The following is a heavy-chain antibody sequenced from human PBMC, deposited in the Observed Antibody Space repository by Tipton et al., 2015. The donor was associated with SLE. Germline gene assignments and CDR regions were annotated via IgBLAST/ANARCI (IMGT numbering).Heavy chain of an antibody. CDR1: GFTFSNAW. J-gene: IGHJ4*02. Sequence: SLRLSCAASGFTFSNAWMSWVRQAPGKGLEWVGRIKSKTDGGTTDYAAPVKGRFTISRDDSKKHAVSANDSLKTEDTAVYYCTTGWDFDYWGQGTLVTVSS. CDR2: IKSKTDGGTT. CDR3: TTGWDFDY. D-gene: IGHD1-26*01. V-gene: IGHV3-15*01.